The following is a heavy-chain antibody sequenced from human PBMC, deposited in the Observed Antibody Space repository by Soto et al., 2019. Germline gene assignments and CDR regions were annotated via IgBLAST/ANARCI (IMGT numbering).Heavy chain of an antibody. CDR1: GYTFTSYG. CDR2: ISAYNGNT. D-gene: IGHD3-22*01. CDR3: ARNGRIPESIRAIYYDSSGYYDAFDI. V-gene: IGHV1-18*04. J-gene: IGHJ3*02. Sequence: ASVKVSCKASGYTFTSYGISWVRQAPGQGLEWMGWISAYNGNTNYAQKLQGRVTMTTDTSTSTAYMELRSLRSDDTAVYYCARNGRIPESIRAIYYDSSGYYDAFDIWGQGTMVTVSS.